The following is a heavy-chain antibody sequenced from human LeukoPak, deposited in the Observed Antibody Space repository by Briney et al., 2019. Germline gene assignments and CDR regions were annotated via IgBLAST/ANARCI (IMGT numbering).Heavy chain of an antibody. CDR3: AREGAWAFDP. V-gene: IGHV4-59*01. D-gene: IGHD3-16*01. CDR2: IYYSGST. Sequence: SETLSLTCTVSGGSISSYYWSWIRQPPGRGLEWIGYIYYSGSTNYNPSLKSRVTISVDTSKNQFSLKLSSVTAADTAVYYCAREGAWAFDPWGQGTLVTVSS. J-gene: IGHJ5*02. CDR1: GGSISSYY.